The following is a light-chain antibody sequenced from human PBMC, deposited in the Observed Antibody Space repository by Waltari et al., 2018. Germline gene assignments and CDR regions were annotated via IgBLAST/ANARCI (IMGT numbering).Light chain of an antibody. CDR2: GAS. CDR1: QSVLYSSNNKNY. J-gene: IGKJ1*01. Sequence: DIVMTQSPDSLAVSLGERATINCKSSQSVLYSSNNKNYLTGYQQKPGQPPKLLIYGASTRESGVPDRFSGSGSGTDFTLTISSLQAEDVAVYYCQQYYSTPWTFGQGTKVEIK. V-gene: IGKV4-1*01. CDR3: QQYYSTPWT.